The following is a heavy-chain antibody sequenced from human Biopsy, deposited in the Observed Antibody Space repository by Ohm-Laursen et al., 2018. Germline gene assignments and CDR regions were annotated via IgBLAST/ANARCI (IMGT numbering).Heavy chain of an antibody. D-gene: IGHD6-13*01. V-gene: IGHV2-70*11. Sequence: PTQTLTLTCSFSGFSLSARGMCVSWIRKAPGKALEWLARVDWDDYKDYSASLQTKLSISKDTSNDQMVLTVNNVDPADTATYYCARTPILIVSAGPVYRHRRHLQGMDVWGQGIAVTVS. CDR1: GFSLSARGMC. CDR2: VDWDDYK. J-gene: IGHJ6*02. CDR3: ARTPILIVSAGPVYRHRRHLQGMDV.